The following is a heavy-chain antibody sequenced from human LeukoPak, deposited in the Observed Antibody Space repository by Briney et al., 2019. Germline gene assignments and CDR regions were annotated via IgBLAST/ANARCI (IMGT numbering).Heavy chain of an antibody. CDR1: GYTFTSYY. J-gene: IGHJ6*03. CDR3: ARAPSITMVRGGQWYYYMDV. CDR2: INPSGGST. D-gene: IGHD3-10*01. Sequence: GASVKVSCKASGYTFTSYYMHWVRQAPGQGLEWMGIINPSGGSTNYAQKFQGRVTMTRDTSTNTVYMELSSLRSEDTAVYYCARAPSITMVRGGQWYYYMDVWGKGTTVTISS. V-gene: IGHV1-46*01.